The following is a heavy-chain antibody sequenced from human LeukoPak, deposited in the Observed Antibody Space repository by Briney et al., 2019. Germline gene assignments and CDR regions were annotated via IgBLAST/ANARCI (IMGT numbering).Heavy chain of an antibody. J-gene: IGHJ6*03. Sequence: SETLSLTCTVSGGSISSYYWSWIRQPPGKGLEWIGYIYYSWSTNYNPSLNSRVTISLDTSKNQYSLKLSSVTAADTAVYYCASAVPGFSGYAYGHDYYYYYMDVWGKGTTVTISS. CDR2: IYYSWST. D-gene: IGHD5-12*01. CDR1: GGSISSYY. V-gene: IGHV4-59*01. CDR3: ASAVPGFSGYAYGHDYYYYYMDV.